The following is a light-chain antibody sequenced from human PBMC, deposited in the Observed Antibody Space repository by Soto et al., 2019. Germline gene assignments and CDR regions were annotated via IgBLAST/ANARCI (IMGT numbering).Light chain of an antibody. Sequence: QSALTQPASVSGSPGQSITISCTGTSSDVGGYDLVSWYQQHPGKAPKLMIYEGAKRPSGVSIRFSGSKSGNTASLTISGLQAEDEADYYCCSYSGSSTFVVFGGGTQLTVL. CDR2: EGA. CDR1: SSDVGGYDL. J-gene: IGLJ2*01. V-gene: IGLV2-23*03. CDR3: CSYSGSSTFVV.